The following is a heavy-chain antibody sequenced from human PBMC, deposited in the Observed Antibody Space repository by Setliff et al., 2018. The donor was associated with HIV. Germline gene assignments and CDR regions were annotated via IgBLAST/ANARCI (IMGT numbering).Heavy chain of an antibody. CDR2: IYYSGST. J-gene: IGHJ3*02. CDR3: ARGSSSWYDDAIDI. V-gene: IGHV4-59*08. D-gene: IGHD6-13*01. Sequence: ETLSLTCTVSGGSISSYYWSWIRQPPGKGLEWIGYIYYSGSTNYNPSLKSRVTISVDTSKNQFSLKPSSVTAADTAVYYCARGSSSWYDDAIDIWGQGTMVTVSS. CDR1: GGSISSYY.